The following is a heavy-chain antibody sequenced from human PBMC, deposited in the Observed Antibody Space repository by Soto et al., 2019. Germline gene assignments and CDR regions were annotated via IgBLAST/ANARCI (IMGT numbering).Heavy chain of an antibody. J-gene: IGHJ4*02. CDR2: IYSNGST. V-gene: IGHV4-4*07. CDR1: GGSIGHYY. Sequence: SDTLSLTCTVSGGSIGHYYWSWIRQPAGKGLEWIGHIYSNGSTNYNPSLKSRVTISVDTSKSQFSLKLSSVTAADTAVYYCARGTLTSYFDYWGQGTLVTVSS. CDR3: ARGTLTSYFDY.